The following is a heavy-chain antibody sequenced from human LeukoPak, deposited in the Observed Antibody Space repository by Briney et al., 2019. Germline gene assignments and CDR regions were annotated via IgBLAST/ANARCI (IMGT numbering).Heavy chain of an antibody. D-gene: IGHD3-22*01. CDR3: ARETITTRRYKDYFEY. CDR1: GFIFSSYA. V-gene: IGHV3-30*04. J-gene: IGHJ4*02. CDR2: ISYDGSNK. Sequence: GGSLRLSCAASGFIFSSYAMHWVRQAPGKGLEWVAVISYDGSNKYYADSVKGRFTISRDNAKNSLYLQMNSLRAEDTAVYYCARETITTRRYKDYFEYWGQGTLVTVSS.